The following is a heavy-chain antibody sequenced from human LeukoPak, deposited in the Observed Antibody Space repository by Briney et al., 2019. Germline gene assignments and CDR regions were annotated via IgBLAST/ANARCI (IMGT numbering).Heavy chain of an antibody. CDR3: AKASPGYSSSWYHLYNWFDP. Sequence: GGSLRLSCAASGFTFSSYAMSWVRQAPGKGLEWVSAISGSGGSTYYADSVKGRFTISRDNSKNTLYLQMNSLRAEDTAVYYCAKASPGYSSSWYHLYNWFDPWGQGTLVTVSS. J-gene: IGHJ5*02. CDR1: GFTFSSYA. V-gene: IGHV3-23*01. CDR2: ISGSGGST. D-gene: IGHD6-13*01.